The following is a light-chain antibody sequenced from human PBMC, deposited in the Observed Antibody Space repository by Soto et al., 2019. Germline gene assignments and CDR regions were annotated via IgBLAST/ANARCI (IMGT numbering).Light chain of an antibody. CDR1: QRIGTY. J-gene: IGKJ1*01. CDR2: AAS. CDR3: QQSYNTPWT. Sequence: DIQMTHSPSSLSASVGDRVTITCRASQRIGTYLNWYQRKPGNAPKVLIYAASTLQSGVSSRFSGSGSGTDFTLTISSLQPEDFATYYCQQSYNTPWTFGQGTRVEIK. V-gene: IGKV1-39*01.